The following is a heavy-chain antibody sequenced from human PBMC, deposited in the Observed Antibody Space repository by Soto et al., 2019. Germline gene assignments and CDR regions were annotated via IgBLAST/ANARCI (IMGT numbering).Heavy chain of an antibody. Sequence: AETPSLSCTCSVGPFNSVAYSWICIRQPPGKGLEWIVSIDYTGSTNFNPSLRSRVTISMDTSKNQFSLNLKSVTTADTAVYYCARARLTFAYGMDVWGQGATVTVSS. V-gene: IGHV4-61*08. CDR3: ARARLTFAYGMDV. CDR2: IDYTGST. D-gene: IGHD3-16*01. J-gene: IGHJ6*02. CDR1: VGPFNSVAYS.